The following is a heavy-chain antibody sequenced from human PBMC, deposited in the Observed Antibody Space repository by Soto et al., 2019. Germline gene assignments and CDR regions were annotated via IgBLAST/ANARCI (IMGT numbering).Heavy chain of an antibody. V-gene: IGHV4-34*01. CDR2: ISHSGST. Sequence: TSETLSLTCAVNGGSFSDYYWSWVRQPPGKGLGWIGEISHSGSTSYNPSLKSRVTISIDTSKNQFSLKLSSVSAADTAMYYCARGLQRRFGGYKGLGYHGMDVWGQGTTVTVSS. CDR3: ARGLQRRFGGYKGLGYHGMDV. D-gene: IGHD5-12*01. CDR1: GGSFSDYY. J-gene: IGHJ6*02.